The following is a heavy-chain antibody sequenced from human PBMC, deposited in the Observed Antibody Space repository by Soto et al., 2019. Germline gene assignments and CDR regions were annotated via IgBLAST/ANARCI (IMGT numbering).Heavy chain of an antibody. D-gene: IGHD4-17*01. CDR1: SGSFSGYY. CDR3: ARVPTVTTSGPYDY. Sequence: QVQLQQWGAGLLKPSETLSLTCAVYSGSFSGYYWSWIRQPPGKGLEWIGEINHSGSTNYNPSLKSRVTISVDTSKNQFSLKLSSVTAADTAVYYCARVPTVTTSGPYDYWGQGTLVTVSS. J-gene: IGHJ4*02. CDR2: INHSGST. V-gene: IGHV4-34*01.